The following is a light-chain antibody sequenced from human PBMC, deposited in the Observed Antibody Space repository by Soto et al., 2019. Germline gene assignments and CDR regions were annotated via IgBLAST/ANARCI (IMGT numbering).Light chain of an antibody. V-gene: IGLV1-44*01. CDR1: NSNIGINS. CDR2: SNN. Sequence: QSVLTQSPSASGTPGQRVTISCSGSNSNIGINSVNWYQQLPGTAPKLLIYSNNQRPSGVPDRFSGSKSGTSASLAISGLQSADEADYYCSTWDATLNGLVVFGGGTKLTVL. CDR3: STWDATLNGLVV. J-gene: IGLJ2*01.